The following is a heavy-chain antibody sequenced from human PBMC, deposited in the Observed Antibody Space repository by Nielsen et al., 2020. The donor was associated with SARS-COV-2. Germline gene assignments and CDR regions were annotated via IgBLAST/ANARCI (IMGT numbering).Heavy chain of an antibody. Sequence: SETLSLTCTVSGGSISSYYWSWIRQPPGKGLEWIGYIYYSGSTNYNPSLKSRVTISVDTSKNQFSLKLSSVTAADTAVYYCARLGPAWYYYYMDVWGKGTTVTVSS. CDR3: ARLGPAWYYYYMDV. D-gene: IGHD2-2*01. CDR2: IYYSGST. J-gene: IGHJ6*03. CDR1: GGSISSYY. V-gene: IGHV4-59*01.